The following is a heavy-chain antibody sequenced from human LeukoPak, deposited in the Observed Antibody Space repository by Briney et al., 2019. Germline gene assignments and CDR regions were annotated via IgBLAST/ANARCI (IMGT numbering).Heavy chain of an antibody. CDR2: IYYSGST. J-gene: IGHJ6*03. CDR1: GGSISSYY. D-gene: IGHD5-18*01. Sequence: SETLSLTCTVPGGSISSYYWSWIRQPPGKGLEWIGYIYYSGSTNYNPSLKSRVTISVDTSKNQLSLKLTSVTAADTAVYYCERTTEGEYTYGYFYYYYMDVWGKGTTATISS. V-gene: IGHV4-59*01. CDR3: ERTTEGEYTYGYFYYYYMDV.